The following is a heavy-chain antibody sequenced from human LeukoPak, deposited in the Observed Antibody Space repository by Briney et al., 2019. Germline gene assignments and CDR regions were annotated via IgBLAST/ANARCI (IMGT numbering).Heavy chain of an antibody. J-gene: IGHJ4*02. V-gene: IGHV3-7*04. CDR1: GFTFTTYW. D-gene: IGHD3-3*01. CDR2: IQQDGDEK. CDR3: ARVARGYPDS. Sequence: GGSLRLSCATSGFTFTTYWMSWVCQAPGKGLEWVAQIQQDGDEKYSVDSVKGRFTISRDNAKNSLYLQMNSLRAEDTAVYYCARVARGYPDSWGQGTLVTVSS.